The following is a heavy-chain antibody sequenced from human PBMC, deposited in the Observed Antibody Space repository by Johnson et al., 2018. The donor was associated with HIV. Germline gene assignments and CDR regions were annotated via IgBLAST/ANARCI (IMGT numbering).Heavy chain of an antibody. J-gene: IGHJ3*02. V-gene: IGHV3-30*04. D-gene: IGHD3-10*01. CDR3: AKDRDYYGSGSPADAFDI. Sequence: QVQLVESGGGVVQPGRSLRLSCAASEFTFSSYAMHWVRQAPGKGLEWVAVISYDGSNKYYADSVKGRFTISRDNSKNTLYLQMNSLRAEDTAVYYCAKDRDYYGSGSPADAFDIWGQGTMVTVSS. CDR2: ISYDGSNK. CDR1: EFTFSSYA.